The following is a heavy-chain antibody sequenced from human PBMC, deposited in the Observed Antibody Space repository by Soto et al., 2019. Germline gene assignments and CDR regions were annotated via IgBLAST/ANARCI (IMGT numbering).Heavy chain of an antibody. J-gene: IGHJ4*02. V-gene: IGHV3-15*01. Sequence: VQLVESGGGLVKPGGSLGLSCAASGFTFSHSWMSWVRQVPEKGLEWVARSKSETDGGTTDYAAPVEVRFTISRDDSKITLFLKMNNRKTEDTAVYDCTTYDYIWGKYRYRWAYWGQGTLVTVSS. CDR2: SKSETDGGTT. CDR3: TTYDYIWGKYRYRWAY. D-gene: IGHD3-16*02. CDR1: GFTFSHSW.